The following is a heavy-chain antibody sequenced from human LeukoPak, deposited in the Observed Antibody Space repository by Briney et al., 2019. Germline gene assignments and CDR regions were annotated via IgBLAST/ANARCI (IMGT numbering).Heavy chain of an antibody. J-gene: IGHJ4*02. D-gene: IGHD5-24*01. Sequence: KSSETPSLTCTVSGGSISSYYWSWIRQPPGKGLEWIGYIYYSGSTNYNPSLKSRVTISVDTSKNQFSLKLSSVTAADTAVYYCASTRRAFFDYWGQGTLVTVSS. CDR2: IYYSGST. CDR1: GGSISSYY. V-gene: IGHV4-59*08. CDR3: ASTRRAFFDY.